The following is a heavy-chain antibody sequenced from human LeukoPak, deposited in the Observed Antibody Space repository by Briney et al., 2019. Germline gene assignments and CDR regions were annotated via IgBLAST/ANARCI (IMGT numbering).Heavy chain of an antibody. CDR3: ARGPSHYYSSSWYYGEEVTNFDY. J-gene: IGHJ4*02. V-gene: IGHV4-4*07. D-gene: IGHD6-13*01. Sequence: SETLSLTCTVSGGSISSYYWSWIRQPAGKGLEWIGRIYISGSTNYNPSLKSRVTMSVDTSKNQFSLKLSSVTAADPAVYYCARGPSHYYSSSWYYGEEVTNFDYWGQGTLVTVSS. CDR1: GGSISSYY. CDR2: IYISGST.